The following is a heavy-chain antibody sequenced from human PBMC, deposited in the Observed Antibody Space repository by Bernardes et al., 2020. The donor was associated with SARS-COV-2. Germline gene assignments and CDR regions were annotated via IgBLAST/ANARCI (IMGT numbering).Heavy chain of an antibody. D-gene: IGHD1-7*01. CDR2: ISSSSSTI. V-gene: IGHV3-48*04. CDR3: ARDGTTGASVD. Sequence: GGSLRLSCAASGFTFSSYSMNWVRQAPGKGLEWVSYISSSSSTIYYADSVKGRFTISRDNAKNSLYLQMNSLRAEDTAVYYCARDGTTGASVDWGQGTLVTVSS. J-gene: IGHJ4*02. CDR1: GFTFSSYS.